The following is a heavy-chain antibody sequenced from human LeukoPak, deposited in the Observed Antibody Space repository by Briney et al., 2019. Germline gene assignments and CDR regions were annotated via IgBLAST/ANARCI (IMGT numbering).Heavy chain of an antibody. J-gene: IGHJ4*02. D-gene: IGHD2-2*01. Sequence: GESLKISCKGSGYSFTSYWIGWVRQMPGKGLEWMGIIYPGDSNTRYSPSFQGQVTISADKSISTAYLQWSSLKASDTAMYCCAIVAWGCSSISCYSPIYFDYWGQGTLVTVSS. CDR1: GYSFTSYW. V-gene: IGHV5-51*01. CDR3: AIVAWGCSSISCYSPIYFDY. CDR2: IYPGDSNT.